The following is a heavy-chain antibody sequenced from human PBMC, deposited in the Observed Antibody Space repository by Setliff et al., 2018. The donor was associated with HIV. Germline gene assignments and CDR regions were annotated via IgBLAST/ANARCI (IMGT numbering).Heavy chain of an antibody. CDR1: GFTFSNYA. D-gene: IGHD5-18*01. Sequence: HPGGSLRLSCAASGFTFSNYAMSWVRQAPGKGLEWVSAISGSGGSTYYADSVKGRFTISRDNAKNSVYLQMNSLRAEDTAVYYCARREYNYVPRAFDLWGQGTMVTVSS. CDR3: ARREYNYVPRAFDL. V-gene: IGHV3-23*01. J-gene: IGHJ3*01. CDR2: ISGSGGST.